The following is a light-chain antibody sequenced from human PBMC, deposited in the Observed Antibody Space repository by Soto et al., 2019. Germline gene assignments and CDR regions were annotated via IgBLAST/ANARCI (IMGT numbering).Light chain of an antibody. CDR2: GAS. V-gene: IGKV3-20*01. CDR3: QQYGSSPPIT. J-gene: IGKJ5*01. Sequence: EVVLTQSPGILSLSPGESATLSCRASQSVTSTYLAWYQQKPGQAHRLLIYGASSRATGIPDSFSGSGSGTDFTLTISRLEPEDFAVYYGQQYGSSPPITVGQFTRLAIK. CDR1: QSVTSTY.